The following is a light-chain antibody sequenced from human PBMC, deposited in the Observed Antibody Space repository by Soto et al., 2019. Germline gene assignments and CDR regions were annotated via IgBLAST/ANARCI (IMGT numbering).Light chain of an antibody. CDR3: SSYTAENPLV. CDR1: SSDVGNYNY. J-gene: IGLJ2*01. V-gene: IGLV2-14*01. Sequence: QSALTQPASASGSPGQTITISCTGTSSDVGNYNYVSWYQQHPGKVPKLIIYDVSHRPSGVSNRFSGSKSANTASLTISGLQAEDEADYYCSSYTAENPLVFGGGTKLTVL. CDR2: DVS.